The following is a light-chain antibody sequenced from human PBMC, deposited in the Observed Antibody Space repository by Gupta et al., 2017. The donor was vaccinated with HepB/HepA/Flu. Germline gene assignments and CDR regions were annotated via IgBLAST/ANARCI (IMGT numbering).Light chain of an antibody. Sequence: DIPLTQSPSVLSASVGDRVTITCRASQGISSYLAWYQQKPGKAPNLLIYGASTLQSGIPSRFSGSGSGTEFTLTISSLQPEDFATYYCQQLNTFPRVTFGGGTKVEIK. CDR3: QQLNTFPRVT. CDR1: QGISSY. J-gene: IGKJ4*01. V-gene: IGKV1-9*01. CDR2: GAS.